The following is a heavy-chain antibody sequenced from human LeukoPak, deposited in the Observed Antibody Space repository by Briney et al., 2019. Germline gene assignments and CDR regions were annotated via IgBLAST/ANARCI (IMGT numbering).Heavy chain of an antibody. CDR2: ISSSSSYI. D-gene: IGHD5-12*01. V-gene: IGHV3-21*01. CDR1: GFTFSSYS. Sequence: GGSLRLSCAASGFTFSSYSMNWVRQAPGKGLEWVSSISSSSSYIYYADSVKGRFTISRDNAKSSLYLQMNSLRAEDTAVYYCARAFPYGGYGLAVDYWGQGTLVTVSS. J-gene: IGHJ4*02. CDR3: ARAFPYGGYGLAVDY.